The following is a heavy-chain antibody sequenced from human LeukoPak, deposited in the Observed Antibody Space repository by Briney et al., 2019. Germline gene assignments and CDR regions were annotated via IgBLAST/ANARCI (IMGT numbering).Heavy chain of an antibody. V-gene: IGHV4-39*01. Sequence: PSETLSLTCTVSGGSISSSSYYWGWIRQPPGKGLEWIGSIYYSGSTYYNPSLKSRVTISADTSKNQFSLKLSSVTAADTAVYYCARGPRVGATCAFDIWGQGTMVTVSS. J-gene: IGHJ3*02. D-gene: IGHD1-26*01. CDR2: IYYSGST. CDR1: GGSISSSSYY. CDR3: ARGPRVGATCAFDI.